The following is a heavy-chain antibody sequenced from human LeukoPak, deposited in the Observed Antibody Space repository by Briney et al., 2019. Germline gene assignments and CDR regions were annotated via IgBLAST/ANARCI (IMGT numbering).Heavy chain of an antibody. J-gene: IGHJ3*02. CDR3: AKDPSGIVPKMGAFDI. V-gene: IGHV3-30*02. CDR2: IRYDGSNK. D-gene: IGHD2-2*01. CDR1: GFTFSSYG. Sequence: PGGSLRLSCAASGFTFSSYGMHWVRQAPGKGLEWVAFIRYDGSNKYYADSVKGRFTISRDNSKNTLYLQMNSLRAEDTAVYYCAKDPSGIVPKMGAFDIWGQGTMVTVSS.